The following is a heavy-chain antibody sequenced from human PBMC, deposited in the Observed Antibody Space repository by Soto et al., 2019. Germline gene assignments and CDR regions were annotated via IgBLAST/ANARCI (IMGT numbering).Heavy chain of an antibody. CDR2: IYPCDSDI. J-gene: IGHJ4*03. D-gene: IGHD6-13*01. Sequence: GESLKISCKASGYDFTNYWIAWVRQTPGRGLEWMGMIYPCDSDIRYNPSFRGRVTISADKSITSAFVQWGSLKASDSAIYYCARFRAPRRQLISMSFHLWGLGTLVTVSS. V-gene: IGHV5-51*01. CDR3: ARFRAPRRQLISMSFHL. CDR1: GYDFTNYW.